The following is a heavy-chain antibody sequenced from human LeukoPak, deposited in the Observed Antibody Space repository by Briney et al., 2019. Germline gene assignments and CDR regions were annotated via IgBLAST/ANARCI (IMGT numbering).Heavy chain of an antibody. J-gene: IGHJ4*02. Sequence: GGSLRLSCAASKFTVSSNYMSWVRQAPGKGLEWVSVIYSGGDTYYADSVKGRFTISRDNSKNTLYLQMNSLRAEDTAVYYCASTPGYSSGWFRGYFDYWGQGTLVTVSS. CDR2: IYSGGDT. CDR3: ASTPGYSSGWFRGYFDY. V-gene: IGHV3-53*01. CDR1: KFTVSSNY. D-gene: IGHD6-19*01.